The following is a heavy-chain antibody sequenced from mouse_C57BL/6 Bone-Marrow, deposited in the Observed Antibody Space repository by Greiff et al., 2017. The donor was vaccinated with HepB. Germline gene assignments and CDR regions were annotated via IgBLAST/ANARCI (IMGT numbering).Heavy chain of an antibody. V-gene: IGHV1-63*01. CDR3: ARSDYGSRGGFAY. Sequence: VQLQESGAELVRPGTSVKMSCKASGYTFTNYWIGWAKQRPGHGLEWIGDIYPGGGYTNYNEKFKGKATLTADKSSSTAYMQFSSLTSEDSAIYYCARSDYGSRGGFAYWGQGTLVTVSA. D-gene: IGHD1-1*01. J-gene: IGHJ3*01. CDR2: IYPGGGYT. CDR1: GYTFTNYW.